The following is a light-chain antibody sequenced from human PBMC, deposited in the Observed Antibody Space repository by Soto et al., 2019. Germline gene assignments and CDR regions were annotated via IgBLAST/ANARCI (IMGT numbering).Light chain of an antibody. CDR1: QSVGSD. CDR2: AAS. Sequence: EIVLTQSPATLSVSPGETATLSWRASQSVGSDVAWYQHRPGQAPRLLIVAASIRATGVPGRFSGGGSGTEFTLTISGLQAEDFAVYYCQHYINWPPLTFGGGTTVDIK. V-gene: IGKV3-15*01. J-gene: IGKJ4*01. CDR3: QHYINWPPLT.